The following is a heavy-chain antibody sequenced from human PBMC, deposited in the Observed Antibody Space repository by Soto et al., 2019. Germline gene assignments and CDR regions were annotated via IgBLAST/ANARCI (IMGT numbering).Heavy chain of an antibody. CDR2: ISYDGSNK. D-gene: IGHD6-13*01. Sequence: GGSLRLPCAASGFTFSSYAMHWVRQAPGKGLEWVAVISYDGSNKYYADSVKGRFTISRDNSKNTLYLQMNSLRAEDTAVYYCAKDSIAAVIYYYYGMDVWGQGTTVTVSS. CDR1: GFTFSSYA. V-gene: IGHV3-30*18. CDR3: AKDSIAAVIYYYYGMDV. J-gene: IGHJ6*02.